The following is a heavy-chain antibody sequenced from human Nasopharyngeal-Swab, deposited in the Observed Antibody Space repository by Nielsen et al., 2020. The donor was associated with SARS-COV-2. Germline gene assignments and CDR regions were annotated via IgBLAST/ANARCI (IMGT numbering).Heavy chain of an antibody. CDR1: GFTFSSYA. D-gene: IGHD2-15*01. V-gene: IGHV3-23*01. J-gene: IGHJ4*02. CDR3: AKKPGGRYCSGGSCYYRD. CDR2: ISGSGGST. Sequence: GESLKISCAASGFTFSSYAMSWVRQAPGKGLEWVSAISGSGGSTYYADSVKGRFTISRGNSKNTLYLQMNSRRAEDTAVYYCAKKPGGRYCSGGSCYYRDWGQGTLVTVSS.